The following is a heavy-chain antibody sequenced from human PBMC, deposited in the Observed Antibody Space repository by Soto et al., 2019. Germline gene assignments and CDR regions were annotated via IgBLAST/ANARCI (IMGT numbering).Heavy chain of an antibody. CDR2: INHSGST. CDR1: GYG. Sequence: GYGGSRIRKTPGKGLEWIGEINHSGSTNYNPSLKSRATMSVEASKNQFSLKLSSVTAADTAVYYCARHLASYAHGEGYWGQAIQVTLS. D-gene: IGHD3-10*01. V-gene: IGHV4-34*01. CDR3: ARHLASYAHGEGY. J-gene: IGHJ4*02.